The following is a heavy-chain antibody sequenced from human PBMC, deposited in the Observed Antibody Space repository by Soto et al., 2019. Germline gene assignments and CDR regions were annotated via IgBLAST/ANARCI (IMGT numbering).Heavy chain of an antibody. CDR3: ARVYVSSGLGDSFDY. J-gene: IGHJ4*02. CDR2: ISAYNGNT. CDR1: GYTFTSYG. Sequence: GASVKVSCKASGYTFTSYGISWVRQAPGQGLEWMGWISAYNGNTNYAQKLQGRVTMTTDTSTSTAYMELRSLRSDDTAVYYCARVYVSSGLGDSFDYWGQGTLVTVSS. D-gene: IGHD6-19*01. V-gene: IGHV1-18*01.